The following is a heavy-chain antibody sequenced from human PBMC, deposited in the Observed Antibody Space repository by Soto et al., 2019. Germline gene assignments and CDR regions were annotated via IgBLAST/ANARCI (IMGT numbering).Heavy chain of an antibody. J-gene: IGHJ2*01. D-gene: IGHD3-22*01. V-gene: IGHV1-2*02. CDR3: ARVNTMIVVGRYFDL. CDR2: INPNSGGT. Sequence: PRASVKVSCKASGYTFTGYYMHWVRQAPGQGLEWMGWINPNSGGTNYAQKFQGRVTITADESTSTAYMELSSLRSEDTAVYYCARVNTMIVVGRYFDLWGRGTLVTVSS. CDR1: GYTFTGYY.